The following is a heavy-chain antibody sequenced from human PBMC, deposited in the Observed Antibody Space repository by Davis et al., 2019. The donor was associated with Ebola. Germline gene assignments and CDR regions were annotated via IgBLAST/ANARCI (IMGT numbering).Heavy chain of an antibody. CDR3: ARNREAARGTDFFDY. CDR2: IHHSGST. Sequence: PSETLSLTCGVYGGSFSAYYWSWIRQPRGKGLEWIGEIHHSGSTNYNPSLNSRVTISVDTSKNQFSLILTSMTAADTAVYYCARNREAARGTDFFDYWGQGTQVTVSS. D-gene: IGHD6-6*01. V-gene: IGHV4-34*01. CDR1: GGSFSAYY. J-gene: IGHJ4*02.